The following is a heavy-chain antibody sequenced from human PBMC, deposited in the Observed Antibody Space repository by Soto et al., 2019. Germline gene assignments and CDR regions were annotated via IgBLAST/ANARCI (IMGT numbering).Heavy chain of an antibody. Sequence: ASVKVSCKASGYTFGKYGISWVRQAPGQGLEWVGWISVYHGNTVHAQKFRGRVNMTTDTSTSTAYMELGSLKSDDTAIYYCAKDCSGVSYGFDIWRQGTLVPVSS. D-gene: IGHD2-15*01. J-gene: IGHJ4*02. CDR3: AKDCSGVSYGFDI. CDR2: ISVYHGNT. V-gene: IGHV1-18*01. CDR1: GYTFGKYG.